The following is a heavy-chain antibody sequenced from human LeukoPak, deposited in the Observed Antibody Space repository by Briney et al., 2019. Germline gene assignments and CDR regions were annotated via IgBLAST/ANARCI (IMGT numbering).Heavy chain of an antibody. J-gene: IGHJ6*03. V-gene: IGHV3-74*01. CDR3: ARARTIFGVVITGYYYYMDV. Sequence: GGSLRLSCAASGFTFSSYWMHWVRQAPGKGPVWVSRINSDGSSTSYADSVKGRFTISRDNAKNTLYLQMNSLRAEDTAVYYCARARTIFGVVITGYYYYMDVWGKGTTVTVSS. CDR1: GFTFSSYW. D-gene: IGHD3-3*01. CDR2: INSDGSST.